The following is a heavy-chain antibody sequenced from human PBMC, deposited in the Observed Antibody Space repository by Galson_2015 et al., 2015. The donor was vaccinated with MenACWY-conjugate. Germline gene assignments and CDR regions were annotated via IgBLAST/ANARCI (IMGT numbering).Heavy chain of an antibody. CDR2: IKKDGSEK. J-gene: IGHJ6*02. CDR3: VRGSSGWRGMDI. V-gene: IGHV3-7*01. Sequence: SLRLSCAVSGFTFRNYWMTWVRQAPGKGLEWVASIKKDGSEKYYVDSVKGRFTISRDNAENTLYLQMDSLRAEDTAVYYCVRGSSGWRGMDIWGQGTTVTVSS. CDR1: GFTFRNYW. D-gene: IGHD3-22*01.